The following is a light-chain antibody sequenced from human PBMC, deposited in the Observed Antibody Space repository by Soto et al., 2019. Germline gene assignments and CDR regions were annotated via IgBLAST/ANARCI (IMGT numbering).Light chain of an antibody. J-gene: IGKJ4*01. CDR3: QQCALSPAT. Sequence: EIVLTQSPGTLSLSPGERATLSGWTSQSSGSSYLGWYQQKPGQAPRLVIFGTSSRATGIPDRFSGSGSGTEFTLTINRLEPEDVAVYYCQQCALSPATFGGGTKVEI. CDR1: QSSGSSY. V-gene: IGKV3-20*01. CDR2: GTS.